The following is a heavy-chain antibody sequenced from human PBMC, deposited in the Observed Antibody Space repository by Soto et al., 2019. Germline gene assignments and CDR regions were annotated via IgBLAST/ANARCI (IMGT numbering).Heavy chain of an antibody. CDR1: GGSISSAEYY. CDR3: ARTLILPFFGGLDC. Sequence: SETLSLTCNVSGGSISSAEYYWTWIRQPPGKGLEWIGYISYSGSTSYNPSLKSRVTIGRDTSKNQLSLSLSSVTAADTAVYYCARTLILPFFGGLDCWGQGTLVTVSS. CDR2: ISYSGST. V-gene: IGHV4-30-4*01. J-gene: IGHJ4*02. D-gene: IGHD3-3*01.